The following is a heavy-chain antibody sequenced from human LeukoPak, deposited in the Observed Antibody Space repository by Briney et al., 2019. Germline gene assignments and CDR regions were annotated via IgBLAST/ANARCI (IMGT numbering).Heavy chain of an antibody. J-gene: IGHJ5*02. D-gene: IGHD3-10*01. CDR3: ARDGLEWFGGLLYVGWFDP. CDR1: GFTFSSYS. V-gene: IGHV3-21*01. Sequence: GGSLRLSCAASGFTFSSYSMNWVRQAPGKGLEWVSSISSSTIYYADSVKGRFTISRDNAKNSLYLQMNSLRAEDTAVYYCARDGLEWFGGLLYVGWFDPWGQGTLVTVSS. CDR2: ISSSTI.